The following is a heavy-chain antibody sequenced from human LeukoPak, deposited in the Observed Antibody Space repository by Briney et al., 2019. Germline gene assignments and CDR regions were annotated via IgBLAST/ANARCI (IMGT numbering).Heavy chain of an antibody. CDR3: ARVPDYYDSSGYYYFDY. V-gene: IGHV4-4*02. D-gene: IGHD3-22*01. Sequence: SETLSLTCAVSGGSISSSNWWSWVRQPPGKGLEWIGEIYHSGSTNYNPSLKSRVTISVDKSKNQFSLKLSSVTAADTAVYYCARVPDYYDSSGYYYFDYWGQRTLVTVSS. CDR2: IYHSGST. CDR1: GGSISSSNW. J-gene: IGHJ4*02.